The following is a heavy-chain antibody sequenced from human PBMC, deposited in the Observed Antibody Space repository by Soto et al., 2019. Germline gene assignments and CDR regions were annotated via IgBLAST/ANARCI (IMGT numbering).Heavy chain of an antibody. J-gene: IGHJ6*02. D-gene: IGHD6-6*01. V-gene: IGHV3-15*07. CDR3: TTEYSSSDSLYYYYYYGMDV. CDR1: GFTFSNAW. Sequence: PGGSLRLSCAASGFTFSNAWMNWVRQAPGKGLEWVGRIKSKTDGGTTDYAAPVKGRFTISRDDSKNTLYLQMNSLKTEDTAVNYCTTEYSSSDSLYYYYYYGMDVWGQGTTVTVSS. CDR2: IKSKTDGGTT.